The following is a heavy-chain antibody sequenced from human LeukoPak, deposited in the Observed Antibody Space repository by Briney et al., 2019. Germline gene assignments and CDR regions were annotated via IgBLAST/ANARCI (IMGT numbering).Heavy chain of an antibody. CDR1: GFTFSSYG. Sequence: GGSLRLSCAASGFTFSSYGMHWVRQAPGKGLEWVAFIRYDGSNKYYADSVKGRFTISRHNAKNSLFLQMDSLRAEDTAVYYCASTEWLRSGYYFDYWGQGTLVTVSS. CDR2: IRYDGSNK. J-gene: IGHJ4*02. V-gene: IGHV3-30*02. D-gene: IGHD5-12*01. CDR3: ASTEWLRSGYYFDY.